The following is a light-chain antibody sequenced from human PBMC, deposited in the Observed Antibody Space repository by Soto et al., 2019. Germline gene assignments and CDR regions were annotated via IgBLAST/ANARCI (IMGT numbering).Light chain of an antibody. J-gene: IGKJ1*01. CDR3: QQYHSYWT. Sequence: DIQMTQSPSTLSASVGDRVTITCRASQSISSWVAWYQQKPGKAPKLLSYKASSLESGVPSRFSGSGSGTEFTLTISSLQPHDFATYYCQQYHSYWTFGQGTKLEIK. CDR1: QSISSW. CDR2: KAS. V-gene: IGKV1-5*03.